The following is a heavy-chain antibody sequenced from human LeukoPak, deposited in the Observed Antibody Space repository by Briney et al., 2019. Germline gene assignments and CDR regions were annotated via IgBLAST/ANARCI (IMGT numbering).Heavy chain of an antibody. CDR1: GLTVSDNF. V-gene: IGHV3-7*01. CDR3: ARDHSFDY. Sequence: PGGSLRLSCAASGLTVSDNFMTWVRQAPGKGLEWVANIKEDGSEKDYVDSVKGRFTISRDNAKNSLYLQMNSLRAEDTAVYYCARDHSFDYWGQGTLVTVSS. J-gene: IGHJ4*02. CDR2: IKEDGSEK.